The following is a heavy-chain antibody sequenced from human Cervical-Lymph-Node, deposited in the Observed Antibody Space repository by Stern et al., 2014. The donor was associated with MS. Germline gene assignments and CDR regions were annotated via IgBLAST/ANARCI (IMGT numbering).Heavy chain of an antibody. Sequence: QMQLVQSGAEVKKPGSSGKGSCKASGGPFSSYAISWVRQATGQGLEWMGGIIPIFGTANYAQKFQGRVTITADESTSTAYMELSSLRSEDTAVYYCASGRGYSYGDYWGQGTLVTVSS. D-gene: IGHD5-18*01. CDR3: ASGRGYSYGDY. CDR1: GGPFSSYA. J-gene: IGHJ4*02. CDR2: IIPIFGTA. V-gene: IGHV1-69*01.